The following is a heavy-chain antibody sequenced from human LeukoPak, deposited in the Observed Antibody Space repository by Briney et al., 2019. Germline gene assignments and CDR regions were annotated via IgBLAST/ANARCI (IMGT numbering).Heavy chain of an antibody. D-gene: IGHD3-22*01. CDR2: ISGSGGST. CDR3: AKGTHYYDSSGFDY. V-gene: IGHV3-23*01. J-gene: IGHJ4*02. Sequence: GGSLRLSCAASGFTFSSYAMSWVRQAPGKGLEWVSAISGSGGSTYYADSVKGRFTISRGNSKNTLYLQMNSLRAEDTAVYYCAKGTHYYDSSGFDYWGQGTLVTVSS. CDR1: GFTFSSYA.